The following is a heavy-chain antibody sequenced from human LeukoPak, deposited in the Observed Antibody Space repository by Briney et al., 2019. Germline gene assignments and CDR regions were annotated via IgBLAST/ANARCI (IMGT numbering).Heavy chain of an antibody. CDR1: GFTFSSYA. CDR2: ISGSGGST. CDR3: AKEHGIVGSGSSWYSPNYYFDY. D-gene: IGHD6-13*01. V-gene: IGHV3-23*01. Sequence: PGGSLRLSCAASGFTFSSYAMSWVRQAPGKGLEWVSAISGSGGSTYYADSVKGRFTISRDNSKNTLYLQMNSLRAEDTAVYYCAKEHGIVGSGSSWYSPNYYFDYWGQGTLVTVSS. J-gene: IGHJ4*02.